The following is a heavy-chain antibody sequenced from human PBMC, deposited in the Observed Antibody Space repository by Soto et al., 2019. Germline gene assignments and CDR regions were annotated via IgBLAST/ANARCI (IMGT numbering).Heavy chain of an antibody. J-gene: IGHJ4*02. Sequence: QVQLVESGGGVVQPGRSLRLSCAASGFTFSSYAMHWVRQAPGKGLEWVAVISYDGSNKYYADSVKGRFTISRDNSKNPLYLQMSRLRAEDTAVYYCARDLYYDFWSGYYRANYFAYWGQGTLVTVSS. CDR1: GFTFSSYA. CDR2: ISYDGSNK. D-gene: IGHD3-3*01. CDR3: ARDLYYDFWSGYYRANYFAY. V-gene: IGHV3-30-3*01.